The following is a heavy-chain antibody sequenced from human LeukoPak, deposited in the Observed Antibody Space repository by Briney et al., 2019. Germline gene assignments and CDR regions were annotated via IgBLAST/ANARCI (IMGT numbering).Heavy chain of an antibody. D-gene: IGHD2-2*01. CDR2: INPNSGDT. CDR3: ARANFLYCSSTTCLFDY. CDR1: GYTFTDYY. J-gene: IGHJ4*02. V-gene: IGHV1-2*02. Sequence: ASVKVFCKASGYTFTDYYLHWVRQAPGQGFEWMGWINPNSGDTNYAQKFQGRVTMTRDTSISTAHMEMSRLRSGDTAVYYCARANFLYCSSTTCLFDYWGQGTLVTVSS.